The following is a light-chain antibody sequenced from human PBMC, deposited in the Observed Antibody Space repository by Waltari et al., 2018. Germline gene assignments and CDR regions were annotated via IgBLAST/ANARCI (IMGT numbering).Light chain of an antibody. CDR1: NIETKG. CDR2: DDS. J-gene: IGLJ2*01. Sequence: YVLTQPPSVSVAPGETASLTCGGRNIETKGVHWYQQNAGQPPVLVIYDDSDRPSGIPERFSGSNSGNPATLTISRVEAGDEADYYCQVWDSSSASVVFGDGSRLTVL. CDR3: QVWDSSSASVV. V-gene: IGLV3-21*04.